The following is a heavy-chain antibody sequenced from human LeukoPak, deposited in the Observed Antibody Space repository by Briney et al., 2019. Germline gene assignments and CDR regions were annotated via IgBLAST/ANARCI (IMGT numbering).Heavy chain of an antibody. J-gene: IGHJ4*02. Sequence: SVPVSRKASLCTLRRHGLPWVRQPPGQGLEWMGGLIPIFGATNDAQKFQGRVTITTDVSTRTGYMELSSLRSEDTAVSYGARRWPHGSGYYLFDYWGQGTLVTVSS. D-gene: IGHD3-22*01. CDR3: ARRWPHGSGYYLFDY. CDR2: LIPIFGAT. CDR1: LCTLRRHG. V-gene: IGHV1-69*05.